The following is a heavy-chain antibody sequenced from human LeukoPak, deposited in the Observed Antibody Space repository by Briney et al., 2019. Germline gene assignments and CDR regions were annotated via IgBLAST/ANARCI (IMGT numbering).Heavy chain of an antibody. D-gene: IGHD2-15*01. CDR3: GRGRPGGFDI. J-gene: IGHJ3*02. CDR1: GFTFSSYA. V-gene: IGHV3-23*01. Sequence: GGSLRLSCAASGFTFSSYAMSWVRQAPGKGLEWVSAISGSGGSAYYADSAKGRFTISRDNAKNTLYLQINSLRAEDTAVYYCGRGRPGGFDIWGQGTMVTVSS. CDR2: ISGSGGSA.